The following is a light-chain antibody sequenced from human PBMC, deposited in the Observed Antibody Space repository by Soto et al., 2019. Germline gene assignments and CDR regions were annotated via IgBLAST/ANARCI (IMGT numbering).Light chain of an antibody. Sequence: EIVLPQSPGTLSSSPGERATLSCRASQSVSSSYLAWYQQKPGQAPRPLIYGASSRAIGIPDRFSGSGSGTDFTLTISRLEPEDFAVYYCQQYGSSPWRFGQGTKVVIK. J-gene: IGKJ1*01. V-gene: IGKV3-20*01. CDR2: GAS. CDR3: QQYGSSPWR. CDR1: QSVSSSY.